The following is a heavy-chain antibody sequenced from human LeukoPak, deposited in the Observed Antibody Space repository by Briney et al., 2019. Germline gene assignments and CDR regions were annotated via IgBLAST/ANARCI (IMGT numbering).Heavy chain of an antibody. V-gene: IGHV1-69*05. CDR3: AGKALPEDIVVVPAAKGYYYYYMDV. CDR2: IIPIFGTA. D-gene: IGHD2-2*01. J-gene: IGHJ6*03. Sequence: SVKVSCKASGGTFSSYAISWVRQAPGQGLEWMGGIIPIFGTANYAQKFQGRVTITMDESTSTAYMELSSLRSEDTAVYYCAGKALPEDIVVVPAAKGYYYYYMDVWGKGTTVTVSS. CDR1: GGTFSSYA.